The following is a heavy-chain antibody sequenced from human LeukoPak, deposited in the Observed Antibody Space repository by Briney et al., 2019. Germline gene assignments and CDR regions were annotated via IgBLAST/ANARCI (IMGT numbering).Heavy chain of an antibody. D-gene: IGHD6-6*01. J-gene: IGHJ5*02. V-gene: IGHV5-51*01. Sequence: GESLKISCKGSGYSFTSYWIGWVRQMPGKGLEWMGIIYPGDSDTRYSPSFQGQVTISADKSISTAYLQWSSLKASDTAMYYCAREGRFDGALAARWFDPWGQGTLVTVSS. CDR1: GYSFTSYW. CDR2: IYPGDSDT. CDR3: AREGRFDGALAARWFDP.